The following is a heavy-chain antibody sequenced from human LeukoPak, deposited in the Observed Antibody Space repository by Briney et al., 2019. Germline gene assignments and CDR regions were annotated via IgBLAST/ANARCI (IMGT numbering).Heavy chain of an antibody. D-gene: IGHD6-19*01. CDR2: INPNSGGT. CDR1: GCTFTGYY. V-gene: IGHV1-2*02. J-gene: IGHJ4*02. CDR3: VGGWSTGFDY. Sequence: GASVKVSCKASGCTFTGYYMHWVRQAPGQGLEWMGWINPNSGGTNYAQKFQGRVTMTRDTSISTAYMEMTRLTSDDTAVYYCVGGWSTGFDYWGQGTLVTVS.